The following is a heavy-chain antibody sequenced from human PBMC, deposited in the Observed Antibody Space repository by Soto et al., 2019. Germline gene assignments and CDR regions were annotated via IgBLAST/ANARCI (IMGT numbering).Heavy chain of an antibody. CDR3: ARDGSGRDGNKDAFDM. J-gene: IGHJ3*02. Sequence: SVKVSCKASGGTFSSYAISWVRQAPGQGLEWMGGIIPIFGTANYAQKFQGRVTITADESTSKAYMELRSLRSEDTAVYFCARDGSGRDGNKDAFDMWGKGTMVTVSS. CDR1: GGTFSSYA. CDR2: IIPIFGTA. D-gene: IGHD2-15*01. V-gene: IGHV1-69*13.